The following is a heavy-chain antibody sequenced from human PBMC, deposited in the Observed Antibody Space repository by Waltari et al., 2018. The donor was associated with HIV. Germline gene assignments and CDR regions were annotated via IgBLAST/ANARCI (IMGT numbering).Heavy chain of an antibody. V-gene: IGHV4-39*01. CDR1: GGSTSSGLYS. J-gene: IGHJ4*02. CDR2: IFYTGST. Sequence: QLQLQESGPGLVKPSETLSLTCTVSGGSTSSGLYSWGWLRLPPGKGLEWIGSIFYTGSTYDNPSLRGRATMSVETSKNRFSLQLGSVTAADTAVYYCARQRQSRRDPFDYWGQGTLVTVSS. CDR3: ARQRQSRRDPFDY.